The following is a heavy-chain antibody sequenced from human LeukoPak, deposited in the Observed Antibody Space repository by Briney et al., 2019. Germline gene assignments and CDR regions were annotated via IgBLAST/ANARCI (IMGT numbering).Heavy chain of an antibody. CDR2: ISHTGSTI. CDR3: ARWSYGMDV. D-gene: IGHD3-3*01. V-gene: IGHV3-48*02. Sequence: GGSLRLSCAASGFTFSSYRMNWVRQAPGKGLEWVSYISHTGSTIYYADSVKGRFTISRDNAKNSQHLQMNSLRDEDTAVYYCARWSYGMDVWGQGTTGTVSS. J-gene: IGHJ6*02. CDR1: GFTFSSYR.